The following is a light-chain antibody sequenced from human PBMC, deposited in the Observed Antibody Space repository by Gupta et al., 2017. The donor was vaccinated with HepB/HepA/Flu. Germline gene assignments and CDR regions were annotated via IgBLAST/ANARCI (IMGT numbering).Light chain of an antibody. CDR3: SSYTSSSTLE. V-gene: IGLV2-14*03. Sequence: QSALTQPASVSGSPGQSITISCTGSRSYVGGYNYVSWYQQHPGKAPKLMIYDVSNRPSGVSNRFSGSKSGNTASLTISGLQAEDEADYYCSSYTSSSTLEFGGGTKLTVL. J-gene: IGLJ3*02. CDR2: DVS. CDR1: RSYVGGYNY.